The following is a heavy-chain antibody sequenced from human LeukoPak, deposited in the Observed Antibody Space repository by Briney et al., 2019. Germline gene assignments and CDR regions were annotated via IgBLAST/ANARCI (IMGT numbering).Heavy chain of an antibody. CDR3: ASLAAAGNPFDY. V-gene: IGHV1-2*02. D-gene: IGHD6-13*01. CDR2: INPNSGGT. J-gene: IGHJ4*02. Sequence: WASVKVSCKASGYILTGYYMHWVRQAPGQGLEWMGWINPNSGGTNYAQKFQGRVTMTRDTSISTAYMELSRLRSDDTAVYYCASLAAAGNPFDYWGQGTLVTVSS. CDR1: GYILTGYY.